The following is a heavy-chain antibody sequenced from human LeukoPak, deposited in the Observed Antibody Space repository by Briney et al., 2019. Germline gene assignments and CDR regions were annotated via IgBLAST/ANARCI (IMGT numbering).Heavy chain of an antibody. D-gene: IGHD2-2*02. CDR1: GGSFSGYY. CDR2: INHSGST. Sequence: PSETLSLTCAVYGGSFSGYYWSWIRQPPGKGLEWIGEINHSGSTNYNPSLKSRVTISVDTSKNQFSLKLSSVTAADTAVYYCARGGYCSSTSCYTWWFDPWGQGTLVTVSS. V-gene: IGHV4-34*01. J-gene: IGHJ5*02. CDR3: ARGGYCSSTSCYTWWFDP.